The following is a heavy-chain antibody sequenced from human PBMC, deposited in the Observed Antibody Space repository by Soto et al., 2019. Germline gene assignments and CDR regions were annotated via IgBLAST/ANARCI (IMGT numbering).Heavy chain of an antibody. Sequence: PSETLSLTCTVSGGSISSYYWSWIRQPPGKGLEWVGYIHYSGSTNYNPSLKSRVTISVDTSKNQFSLNLSSVTAADTAVYFCARGTGGWYFDYWGQGILVTVSS. CDR1: GGSISSYY. J-gene: IGHJ4*02. D-gene: IGHD6-19*01. V-gene: IGHV4-59*01. CDR2: IHYSGST. CDR3: ARGTGGWYFDY.